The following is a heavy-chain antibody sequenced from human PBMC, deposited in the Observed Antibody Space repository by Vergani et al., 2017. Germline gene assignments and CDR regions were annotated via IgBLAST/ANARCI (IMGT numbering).Heavy chain of an antibody. CDR1: GFTFDDYA. J-gene: IGHJ4*02. CDR2: ISWNSGSI. Sequence: EVQLVESGGGLVQPGRSLRLSCAASGFTFDDYAMHWVRQAPWKGLEWVSGISWNSGSIGYADSVKGRFTISRDNAKNSLYLQMNSLRAEDTALYYCAKDAKGYSSGWYLDYWGQGTLVTVSS. V-gene: IGHV3-9*01. D-gene: IGHD6-19*01. CDR3: AKDAKGYSSGWYLDY.